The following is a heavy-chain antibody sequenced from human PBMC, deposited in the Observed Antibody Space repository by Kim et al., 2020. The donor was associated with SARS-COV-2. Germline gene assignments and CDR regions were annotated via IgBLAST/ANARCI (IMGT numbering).Heavy chain of an antibody. Sequence: SETLSLTCTVSGGSISSGDYYWSWIRQPPGKGLEWIGYIYYSGSTYYNPSLKSRVTISVDTSKNQFSLKLSSVTAADTAVYYCARDLIDYYDSRVFPRYAFDIWGQGTMVTVSS. V-gene: IGHV4-30-4*01. D-gene: IGHD3-22*01. CDR1: GGSISSGDYY. CDR3: ARDLIDYYDSRVFPRYAFDI. J-gene: IGHJ3*02. CDR2: IYYSGST.